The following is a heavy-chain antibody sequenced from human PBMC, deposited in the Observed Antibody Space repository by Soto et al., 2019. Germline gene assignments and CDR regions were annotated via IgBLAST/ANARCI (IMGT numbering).Heavy chain of an antibody. CDR1: GGTFSSYA. D-gene: IGHD3-3*01. J-gene: IGHJ4*02. Sequence: QVQLVQSGAEVKKPGSSVKVSCKASGGTFSSYAISWVRQAPGQGLEWMGWINPNSGGTNYAQKFQGRVTMTRDTSISTAYMELSRLRSDDTAVYYCAREARITIFGVVTPLDYWGQGTLVTVSS. V-gene: IGHV1-2*02. CDR2: INPNSGGT. CDR3: AREARITIFGVVTPLDY.